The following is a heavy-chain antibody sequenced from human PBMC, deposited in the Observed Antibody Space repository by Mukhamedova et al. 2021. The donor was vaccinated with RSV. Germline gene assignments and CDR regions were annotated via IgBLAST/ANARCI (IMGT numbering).Heavy chain of an antibody. V-gene: IGHV4-59*01. J-gene: IGHJ2*01. D-gene: IGHD5-24*01. CDR3: ARTTMATISGWYFDL. Sequence: EWIGYIYYSGSTNYNPSLKSRVTISVDTSKNQFSLKLSSVTAADTAVYYCARTTMATISGWYFDLWGRGTLVTVSP. CDR2: IYYSGST.